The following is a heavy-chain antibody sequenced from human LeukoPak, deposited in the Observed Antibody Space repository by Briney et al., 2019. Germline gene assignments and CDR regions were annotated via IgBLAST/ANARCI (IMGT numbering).Heavy chain of an antibody. Sequence: PGGSLRLSCAASGFTFSSYSMNGVRQAPGKGLEWVSYISSSSSTIYYADSVKGRFTISRDNAKNSLYLQMNSLRAEDTAVYYCARGTDCSSTSCYWAHWFDPWGQGTLVTVSS. CDR1: GFTFSSYS. V-gene: IGHV3-48*01. CDR2: ISSSSSTI. CDR3: ARGTDCSSTSCYWAHWFDP. D-gene: IGHD2-2*01. J-gene: IGHJ5*02.